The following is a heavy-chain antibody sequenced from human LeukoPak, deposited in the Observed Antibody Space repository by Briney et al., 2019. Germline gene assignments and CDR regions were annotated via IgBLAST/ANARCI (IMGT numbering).Heavy chain of an antibody. CDR1: GFTFNRYW. CDR2: IKQDGSAK. D-gene: IGHD5-12*01. V-gene: IGHV3-7*01. CDR3: ARVEASGYDYGAFDY. Sequence: GGSLRLSCAASGFTFNRYWMSWVRQAPGKELQWVANIKQDGSAKYYVDSVKGRFTISRDNARNSLYLQMNSLRAEDTAVYYCARVEASGYDYGAFDYWGQGTLVTVSS. J-gene: IGHJ4*02.